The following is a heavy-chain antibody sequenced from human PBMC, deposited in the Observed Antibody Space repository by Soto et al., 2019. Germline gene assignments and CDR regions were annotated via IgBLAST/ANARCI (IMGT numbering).Heavy chain of an antibody. CDR2: IYHSGST. CDR3: ARFMTTVTNLAFDI. J-gene: IGHJ3*02. CDR1: GCSMSSSSYY. D-gene: IGHD4-17*01. V-gene: IGHV4-39*07. Sequence: PSESLSLTCTVSGCSMSSSSYYWGWIRQPPGKGLEWIGEIYHSGSTNYNPSLKSRVTISVDKSKNQFSLKLSSVTAADTAVYYCARFMTTVTNLAFDIWGQGTMVTVSS.